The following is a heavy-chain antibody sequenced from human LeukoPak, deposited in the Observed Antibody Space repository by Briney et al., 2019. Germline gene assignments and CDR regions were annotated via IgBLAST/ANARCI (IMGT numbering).Heavy chain of an antibody. CDR2: ISSSSSTI. CDR1: GFTFSSYS. V-gene: IGHV3-48*04. CDR3: AKDMSPFSSPLIAAAGTVGFDY. D-gene: IGHD6-13*01. Sequence: GGSLRLSCAASGFTFSSYSMNWVRQAPGKGLEWVSYISSSSSTIYYADSVKGRFTISRDNAKNSLYLQMNSLRAEDTALYYCAKDMSPFSSPLIAAAGTVGFDYWGQGTLVTVSS. J-gene: IGHJ4*02.